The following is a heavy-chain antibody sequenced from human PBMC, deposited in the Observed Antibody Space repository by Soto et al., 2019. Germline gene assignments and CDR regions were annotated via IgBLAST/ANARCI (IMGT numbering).Heavy chain of an antibody. CDR2: IYPGDSDA. J-gene: IGHJ4*02. V-gene: IGHV5-51*01. CDR1: GYRFPSYW. CDR3: ARQSDYSGAYWPY. Sequence: PGESLKISCKGSGYRFPSYWIGWVRQMPGKGLGWVGIIYPGDSDARYSPSFQGQVTISVDKSNNTAYLHWSRLKAPDTAIYYCARQSDYSGAYWPYWGQGTLVTVSS. D-gene: IGHD1-26*01.